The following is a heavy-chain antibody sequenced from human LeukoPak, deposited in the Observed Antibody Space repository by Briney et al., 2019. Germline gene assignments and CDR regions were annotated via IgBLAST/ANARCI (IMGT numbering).Heavy chain of an antibody. CDR2: IYYSGST. J-gene: IGHJ4*02. V-gene: IGHV4-39*01. D-gene: IGHD1-26*01. Sequence: PSETLSLTCTVSGGSISSSSYYWGWIRQPPGKGLEWIGSIYYSGSTYYNPSLKSRVTISVDTSKNQFSLKLSSVTAADTAVYYCARRSDPAGDYWGQGTLVTVSS. CDR3: ARRSDPAGDY. CDR1: GGSISSSSYY.